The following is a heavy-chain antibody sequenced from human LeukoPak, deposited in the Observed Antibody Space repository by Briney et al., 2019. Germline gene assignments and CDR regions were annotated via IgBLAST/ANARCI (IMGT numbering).Heavy chain of an antibody. CDR3: ARRRIQLWYLFDY. J-gene: IGHJ4*02. CDR2: IYYSGST. D-gene: IGHD5-18*01. CDR1: GGSISSSSYY. V-gene: IGHV4-39*07. Sequence: PSETLSLTYTVSGGSISSSSYYWGWIRQPPGKGLEWIGSIYYSGSTYYNPSLKSRVTISVDTSKNQFSLKLSSVTAADTAVYYCARRRIQLWYLFDYWGQGTLVTVSS.